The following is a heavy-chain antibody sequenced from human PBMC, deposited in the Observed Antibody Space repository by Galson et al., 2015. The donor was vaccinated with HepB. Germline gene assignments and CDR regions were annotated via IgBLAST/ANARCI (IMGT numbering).Heavy chain of an antibody. CDR2: ISGSGGST. D-gene: IGHD2-2*01. V-gene: IGHV3-23*01. J-gene: IGHJ4*02. Sequence: LRLSCAASGFTFSSYAMSWVRQAPGKGLEWVSGISGSGGSTYYADSVKGRFTISRDNSKNTLSLQVNSLRAEDTAAYYCAKVPQYQLPGYSDYWGQGTLVTVSS. CDR1: GFTFSSYA. CDR3: AKVPQYQLPGYSDY.